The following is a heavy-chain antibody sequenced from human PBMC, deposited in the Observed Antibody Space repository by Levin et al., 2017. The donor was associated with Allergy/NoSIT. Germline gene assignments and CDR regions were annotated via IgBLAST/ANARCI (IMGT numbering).Heavy chain of an antibody. CDR2: ISDSGAHT. J-gene: IGHJ4*02. CDR1: GFALSGFA. D-gene: IGHD2-15*01. CDR3: AKSQGLSWWSFGD. V-gene: IGHV3-23*01. Sequence: AASVKVSCAASGFALSGFAMSWVRQAPGQGLGWVSAISDSGAHTYYADTVRGRFTISRDNSRTTQYLQMNTLGSEDTAVYYCAKSQGLSWWSFGDWGQGHLVTVSS.